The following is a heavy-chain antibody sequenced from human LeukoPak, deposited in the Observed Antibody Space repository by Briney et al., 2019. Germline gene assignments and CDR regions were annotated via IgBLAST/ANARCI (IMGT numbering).Heavy chain of an antibody. CDR3: ATVDSSGYGDAFDI. D-gene: IGHD3-22*01. V-gene: IGHV1-24*01. J-gene: IGHJ3*02. CDR2: FDPEDGET. Sequence: GASVKVSCKVSGYTLTELSMHWVRQAPGKGLERMGGFDPEDGETIYAQKFQGRVTMTEDTSTDTAYMELSSLRSEDTAVYYCATVDSSGYGDAFDIWGQGTMVPVSS. CDR1: GYTLTELS.